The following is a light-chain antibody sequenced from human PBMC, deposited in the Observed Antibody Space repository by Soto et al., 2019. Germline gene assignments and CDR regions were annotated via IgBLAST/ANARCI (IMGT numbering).Light chain of an antibody. CDR2: DVS. Sequence: QPVLTQPRSVSGSPGQSVTISCTGTSSDVGAYNYVSWYQQHPVKAPKFMIYDVSKRPSGVPDRFSGSKSGNTASLTISGLQAEDEADYYCCSYAGTYSYVFGTGTKLTVL. V-gene: IGLV2-11*01. CDR3: CSYAGTYSYV. CDR1: SSDVGAYNY. J-gene: IGLJ1*01.